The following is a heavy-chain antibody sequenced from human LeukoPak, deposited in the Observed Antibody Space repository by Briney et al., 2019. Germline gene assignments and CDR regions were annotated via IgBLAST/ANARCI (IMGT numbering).Heavy chain of an antibody. Sequence: GGSPRLSCGASGFTFSTFSMTWVRQAPGKGLEWVSSISISSTDYIYYADSVKVGFTISRDNGKNSMYLQMNSLRAEDTAVYYCARVGKSSSWYFIDYWGQGTLVNGSS. CDR3: ARVGKSSSWYFIDY. V-gene: IGHV3-21*01. J-gene: IGHJ4*02. CDR2: ISISSTDYI. D-gene: IGHD6-13*01. CDR1: GFTFSTFS.